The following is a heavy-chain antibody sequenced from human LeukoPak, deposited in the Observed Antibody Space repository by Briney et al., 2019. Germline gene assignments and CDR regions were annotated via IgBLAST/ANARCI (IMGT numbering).Heavy chain of an antibody. CDR2: IKSDGSST. D-gene: IGHD6-13*01. V-gene: IGHV3-74*01. CDR3: ARGGDTSNWYPGYFDY. CDR1: GFTFSNYW. J-gene: IGHJ4*02. Sequence: PGGSLRLSCAASGFTFSNYWTHWVRQAPGKGPVWVSRIKSDGSSTRFADSVQGRFTISRDNGKNTMYLQMNSLRAEDTAVYYCARGGDTSNWYPGYFDYWGQGALVTVSS.